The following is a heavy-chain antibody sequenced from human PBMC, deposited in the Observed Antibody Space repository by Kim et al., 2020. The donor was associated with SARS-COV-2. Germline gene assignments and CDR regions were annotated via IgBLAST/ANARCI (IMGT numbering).Heavy chain of an antibody. J-gene: IGHJ6*03. D-gene: IGHD3-10*01. CDR3: ARGPFGSGTHMDV. CDR2: ISVSANTI. V-gene: IGHV3-48*03. CDR1: GFTFSTYE. Sequence: GGSLRLSCEASGFTFSTYEMNWVRQAPGKGLEWVSYISVSANTIYYADSVKGRFTISRDNAKNSLYLQMNGLRAEDTALYYCARGPFGSGTHMDVWGKGT.